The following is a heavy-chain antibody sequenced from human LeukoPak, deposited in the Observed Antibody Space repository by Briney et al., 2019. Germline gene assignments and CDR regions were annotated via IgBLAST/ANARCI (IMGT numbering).Heavy chain of an antibody. CDR2: IKQDGTEK. D-gene: IGHD3-22*01. CDR1: GFTFTTYW. V-gene: IGHV3-7*03. CDR3: ARALYYYDSSEGYYFDY. J-gene: IGHJ4*02. Sequence: GGSLRLSCAASGFTFTTYWMSWVRQPPGKGLEWGANIKQDGTEKYYVDSVKGRFTISRDNAKNTLYLQMNSLRAEDTAVYYCARALYYYDSSEGYYFDYWGQGTLVTVSS.